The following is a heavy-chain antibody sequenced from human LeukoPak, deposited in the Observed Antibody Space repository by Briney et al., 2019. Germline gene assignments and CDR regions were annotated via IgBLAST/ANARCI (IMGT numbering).Heavy chain of an antibody. CDR2: INHSGST. J-gene: IGHJ4*02. V-gene: IGHV4-34*01. D-gene: IGHD5-12*01. Sequence: SETLSLTCAVYGGSFSGYYWSWIRQPPGKGQDWNGEINHSGSTNYNPSLKSRVTISVDTSKNQFSLKLSSVTAADTAVYYCARGTLDIVATTPLYFDYWGQGTLVTVSS. CDR1: GGSFSGYY. CDR3: ARGTLDIVATTPLYFDY.